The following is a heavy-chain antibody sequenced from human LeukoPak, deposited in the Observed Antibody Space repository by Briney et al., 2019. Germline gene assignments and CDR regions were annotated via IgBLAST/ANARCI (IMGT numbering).Heavy chain of an antibody. D-gene: IGHD2-2*03. CDR1: GLTLSSYW. Sequence: GGSLRLSCAASGLTLSSYWMHWVRQAPGKGLVWVSRINSDESTYADSVKGRFTISRDNAKNTLYLQMNSLRAEDTAVYYCARDRLDRNYYYGLDVWGQGTTVTVSS. CDR3: ARDRLDRNYYYGLDV. CDR2: INSDEST. V-gene: IGHV3-74*01. J-gene: IGHJ6*02.